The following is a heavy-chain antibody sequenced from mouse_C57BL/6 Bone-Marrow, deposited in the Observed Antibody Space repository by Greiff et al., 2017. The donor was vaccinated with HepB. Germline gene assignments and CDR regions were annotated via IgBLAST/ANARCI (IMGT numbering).Heavy chain of an antibody. Sequence: EVQLQQSGAELVRPGASVKLSCTASGFNIKDDYMHWVKQRPEQGLEWIGWIDPENGDTEYASKFQGKATITADTSSNTAYLQLSSLTSEDTAVYYCTNFPITTVVATNWYFGVWGTGTTVTVSS. D-gene: IGHD1-1*01. CDR3: TNFPITTVVATNWYFGV. J-gene: IGHJ1*03. V-gene: IGHV14-4*01. CDR1: GFNIKDDY. CDR2: IDPENGDT.